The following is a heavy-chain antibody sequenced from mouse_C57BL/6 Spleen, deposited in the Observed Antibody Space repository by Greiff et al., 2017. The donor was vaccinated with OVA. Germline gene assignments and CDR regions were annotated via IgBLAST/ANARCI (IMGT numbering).Heavy chain of an antibody. V-gene: IGHV1-53*01. Sequence: QVPLQQPGTELVKPGASVKLSCKASGYTFTSYWLHWVTQRPGQGLEWIGNINPSNGGTKYNEKFKSKATLTVDKSSSTAYMQLSSLTSDDSAVYYCARRDGSSPLEYGGYWGQGTTLTVSS. D-gene: IGHD1-1*01. CDR1: GYTFTSYW. J-gene: IGHJ2*01. CDR2: INPSNGGT. CDR3: ARRDGSSPLEYGGY.